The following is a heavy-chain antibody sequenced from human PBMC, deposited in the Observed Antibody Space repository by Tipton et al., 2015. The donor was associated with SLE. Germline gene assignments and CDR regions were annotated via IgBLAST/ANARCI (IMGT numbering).Heavy chain of an antibody. CDR2: NYTSGGN. CDR1: GGSISSYY. J-gene: IGHJ4*02. Sequence: TLSLICTVSGGSISSYYWSWIRQPAGKGLEWIGYNYTSGGNNYNPPLKSRVTIYVDTYKNQVSLKLSSVTAADTAVYYCARWWGSTHFDYWGQGTLVTVSS. V-gene: IGHV4-4*08. CDR3: ARWWGSTHFDY. D-gene: IGHD2-15*01.